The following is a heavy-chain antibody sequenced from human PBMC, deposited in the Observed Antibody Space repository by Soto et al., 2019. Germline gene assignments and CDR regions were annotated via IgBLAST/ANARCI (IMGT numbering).Heavy chain of an antibody. D-gene: IGHD5-18*01. CDR2: IIPMFGTA. V-gene: IGHV1-69*12. CDR3: ASGIQLWLRRINNGYSG. Sequence: QVQLVQSGAEVKKPECSVKVSCKAPGGTFSTYAISWVRQAPGQGLEWMGGIIPMFGTANYAQRFQDRVTITADESTNTVYMALSSLRSEDTAVYFCASGIQLWLRRINNGYSGWGQGTLVTVSS. J-gene: IGHJ4*02. CDR1: GGTFSTYA.